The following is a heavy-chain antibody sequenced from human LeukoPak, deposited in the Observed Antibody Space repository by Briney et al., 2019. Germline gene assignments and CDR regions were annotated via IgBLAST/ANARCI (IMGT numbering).Heavy chain of an antibody. CDR1: GFTFSGSA. CDR2: ISGGGGST. D-gene: IGHD3-22*01. Sequence: PGGSLRLSCAASGFTFSGSAMHWVRQAPGKGLEWVSAISGGGGSTYYADSVKGRFTISRDNSKNTLYLQMNSLGAEDTAVYYCVKDLVNYYDSGGYYSPFDYWGQGTLVTVSS. CDR3: VKDLVNYYDSGGYYSPFDY. V-gene: IGHV3-23*01. J-gene: IGHJ4*02.